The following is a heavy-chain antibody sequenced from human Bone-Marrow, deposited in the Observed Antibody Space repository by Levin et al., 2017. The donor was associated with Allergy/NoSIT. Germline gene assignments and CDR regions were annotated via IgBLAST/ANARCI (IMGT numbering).Heavy chain of an antibody. CDR3: ARDVYGDYVLDAFDI. J-gene: IGHJ3*02. V-gene: IGHV4-31*03. CDR2: IYYSGST. D-gene: IGHD4-17*01. CDR1: GGSISSGGYY. Sequence: SQTLSLTCTVSGGSISSGGYYWSWIRQHPGKGLEWIGYIYYSGSTYYNPSLKSRVTISVDTSKNQFSLKLSSVTAADTAVYYCARDVYGDYVLDAFDIWGQGTMVTVSS.